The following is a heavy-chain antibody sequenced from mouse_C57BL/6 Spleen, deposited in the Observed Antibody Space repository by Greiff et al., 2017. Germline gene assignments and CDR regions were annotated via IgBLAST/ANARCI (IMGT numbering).Heavy chain of an antibody. D-gene: IGHD1-1*01. V-gene: IGHV5-4*01. CDR3: ARDGFITTVVAGAMDY. CDR1: GFTFSSYA. CDR2: ISDGGSYT. J-gene: IGHJ4*01. Sequence: EVKLVESGGGLVKPGGSLKLSCAASGFTFSSYAMSWVRQTPEKRLEWVATISDGGSYTYYPDNVKGRFTISRDNAKNNLYLQMSHLKSEDTAMYYCARDGFITTVVAGAMDYWGQGTSVTVSS.